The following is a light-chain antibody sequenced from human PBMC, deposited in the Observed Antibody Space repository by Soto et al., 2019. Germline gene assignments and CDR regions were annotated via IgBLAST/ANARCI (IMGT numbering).Light chain of an antibody. CDR3: SSYTTSSALHV. V-gene: IGLV2-14*01. Sequence: QSALTQPASVSGSPGQSITISCSGTSSDFVLYNYVSWYQQHPGKAPKLMIYGVNNRPSGVSNRFSGSKSGNTASLTISGLQADDEADYYCSSYTTSSALHVFGTGTKLTVL. J-gene: IGLJ1*01. CDR1: SSDFVLYNY. CDR2: GVN.